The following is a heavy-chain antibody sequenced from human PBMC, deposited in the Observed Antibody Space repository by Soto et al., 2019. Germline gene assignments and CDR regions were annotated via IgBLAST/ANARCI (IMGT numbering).Heavy chain of an antibody. J-gene: IGHJ4*02. V-gene: IGHV1-69*01. CDR2: IIPIFGTA. Sequence: QVQLVQSGAEVKKPGSSVKVSCKASGGTFSSYAISWVRQAPGQGLEWMGGIIPIFGTANYAQKFQGRVTITADESTSTAYMELSSLRSEDTVVYYCARSITIFGVVTKPQYYFDYWGQGTLVTVSS. CDR1: GGTFSSYA. D-gene: IGHD3-3*01. CDR3: ARSITIFGVVTKPQYYFDY.